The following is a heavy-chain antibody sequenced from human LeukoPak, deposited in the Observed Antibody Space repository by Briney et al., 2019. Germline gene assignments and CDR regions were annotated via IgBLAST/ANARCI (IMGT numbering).Heavy chain of an antibody. CDR3: ARGRDNSDFDY. Sequence: SETLSLTCAVYGGSFSGYYWSWIRQPPGKGLEWIGEINHSGSTNYNPSLKSRVTISVDTSKNQFSLKLSSVTAADTAVYYCARGRDNSDFDYWGQGTLVTVPS. D-gene: IGHD4-23*01. V-gene: IGHV4-34*01. CDR2: INHSGST. J-gene: IGHJ4*02. CDR1: GGSFSGYY.